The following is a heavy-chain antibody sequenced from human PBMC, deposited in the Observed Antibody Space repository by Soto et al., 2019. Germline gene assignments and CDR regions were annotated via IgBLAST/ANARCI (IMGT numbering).Heavy chain of an antibody. CDR1: GGTFSSYA. CDR2: IIPIFGTA. CDR3: ARAPVLATNGTPYYYYGMDV. D-gene: IGHD1-1*01. V-gene: IGHV1-69*01. Sequence: QVQLVQSGAEVKKPGSSVKVSCKASGGTFSSYAISWVRQAPGQGLEWRGGIIPIFGTANYAQKFQGRVTIPADESTSTAYMELSSLRSEDTAVYYCARAPVLATNGTPYYYYGMDVWGQGTTVTVSS. J-gene: IGHJ6*02.